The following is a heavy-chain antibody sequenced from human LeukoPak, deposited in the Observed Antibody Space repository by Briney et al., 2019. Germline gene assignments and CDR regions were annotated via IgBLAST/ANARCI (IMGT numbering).Heavy chain of an antibody. CDR1: GYSISSGYY. J-gene: IGHJ4*02. V-gene: IGHV4-38-2*01. D-gene: IGHD3-10*01. CDR2: IYYSGST. Sequence: PSETLSLTCAVSGYSISSGYYWGWIRQPPGKGLEWIGSIYYSGSTYYNPSLKSRVTISVDTSKNQFSLKLSSVTAADTAVYYCASITNYWGQGTLVTVSS. CDR3: ASITNY.